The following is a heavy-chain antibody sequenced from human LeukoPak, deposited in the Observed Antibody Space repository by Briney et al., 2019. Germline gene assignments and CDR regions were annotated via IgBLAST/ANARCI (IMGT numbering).Heavy chain of an antibody. J-gene: IGHJ6*02. CDR1: GGSISSGGYY. CDR3: ARRATNYYGMDV. V-gene: IGHV4-61*05. CDR2: IFYSGST. Sequence: PSQTLSLTCTVSGGSISSGGYYWGWIRQPPGKGLEWIGYIFYSGSTTPYNPSLKSRVTISVDTSKNQFSLKLSSVTAADTAVYYCARRATNYYGMDVWGQGTTVTVSS.